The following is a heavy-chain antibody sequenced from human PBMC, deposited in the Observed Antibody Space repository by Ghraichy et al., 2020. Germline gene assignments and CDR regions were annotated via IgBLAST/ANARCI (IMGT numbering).Heavy chain of an antibody. CDR3: ARQGRDYYGSGTYSSVAHAFDI. Sequence: GESLNISCAASGFSFNTYAMTWVRQAPGKGLEWVSSISPDGDYIYYADSVKGRFTVSRDNSKNRLYVQMNSLRAEDTAIYYCARQGRDYYGSGTYSSVAHAFDIWGQGTMVTVSS. D-gene: IGHD3-10*01. CDR1: GFSFNTYA. J-gene: IGHJ3*02. V-gene: IGHV3-23*01. CDR2: ISPDGDYI.